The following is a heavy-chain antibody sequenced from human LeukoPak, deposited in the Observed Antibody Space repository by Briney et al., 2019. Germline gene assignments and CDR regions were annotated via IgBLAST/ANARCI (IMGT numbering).Heavy chain of an antibody. D-gene: IGHD2-2*02. CDR1: GFTFSNGW. J-gene: IGHJ4*02. V-gene: IGHV3-15*01. CDR3: TSNLYCSTSSCYTLDN. CDR2: IKSKSERGTT. Sequence: GGSLRLSCAASGFTFSNGWMSWVRQAPGKGLEWVGRIKSKSERGTTDYAAPVKGRFTISRDGSTDTVYLHMNSLKTEDTAVYFCTSNLYCSTSSCYTLDNWGQGTLVAVSP.